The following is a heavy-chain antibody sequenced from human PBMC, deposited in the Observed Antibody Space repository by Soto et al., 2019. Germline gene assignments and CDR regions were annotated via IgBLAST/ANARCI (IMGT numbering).Heavy chain of an antibody. J-gene: IGHJ4*02. CDR1: GFTFNDYA. CDR2: INWNSGNI. V-gene: IGHV3-9*01. Sequence: EVQLVESGGGLVQPGGSLRLSCAASGFTFNDYAMHWVRQAPGKGLDWVSGINWNSGNIGYADSVKGRFTISRDSAKNSLYLQMNSLRAEDTALYYCAKGGSSAGRYSDYWGQGTLVTVSS. D-gene: IGHD3-10*01. CDR3: AKGGSSAGRYSDY.